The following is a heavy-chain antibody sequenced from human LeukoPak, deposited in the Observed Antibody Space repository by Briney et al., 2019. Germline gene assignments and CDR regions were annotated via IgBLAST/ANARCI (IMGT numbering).Heavy chain of an antibody. J-gene: IGHJ4*02. CDR1: GFTFSNAW. CDR2: IKSKTDGGTT. D-gene: IGHD6-13*01. CDR3: TTVTYNSSSYPFDY. Sequence: GGSLRLSCAASGFTFSNAWMSWVRQAPGKGLEWVGRIKSKTDGGTTDYAAPVKGRFTISRDDSKNTLYLQMNSLKTEDTAVYYCTTVTYNSSSYPFDYWGQGTLVTVSS. V-gene: IGHV3-15*01.